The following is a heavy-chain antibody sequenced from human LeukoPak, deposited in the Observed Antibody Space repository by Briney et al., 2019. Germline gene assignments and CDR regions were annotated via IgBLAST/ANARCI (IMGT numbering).Heavy chain of an antibody. Sequence: SETLSLTCTVSGGSVCSGSYYWSRIRQPPGKGLEWIGYIYYSGSTNYNPSLKSRVTISVDTSKNQFSLKLSSVTAADTAVYYCARWPLRGLFDYWGQGTLVTVSS. CDR3: ARWPLRGLFDY. J-gene: IGHJ4*02. CDR2: IYYSGST. CDR1: GGSVCSGSYY. V-gene: IGHV4-61*01. D-gene: IGHD3-16*01.